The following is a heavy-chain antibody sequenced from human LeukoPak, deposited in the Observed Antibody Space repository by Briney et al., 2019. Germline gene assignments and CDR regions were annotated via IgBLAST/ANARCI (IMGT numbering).Heavy chain of an antibody. V-gene: IGHV3-15*05. CDR2: IKTTGDGETT. CDR1: GFGFRDAW. J-gene: IGHJ4*02. Sequence: PGGSVRLSCAASGFGFRDAWMTWVRQTPGKGLDWIGHIKTTGDGETTHYAEPVKGRFSIFRDDSKNTLYLQMNSLTTGDTAVYYCSTFLFDSWGQGTRVTVTS. D-gene: IGHD2/OR15-2a*01. CDR3: STFLFDS.